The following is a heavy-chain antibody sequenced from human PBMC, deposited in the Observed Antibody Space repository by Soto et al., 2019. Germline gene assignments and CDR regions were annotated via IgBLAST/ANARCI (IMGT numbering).Heavy chain of an antibody. CDR1: GFTFSSYA. J-gene: IGHJ4*02. V-gene: IGHV3-30-3*01. Sequence: GGSLRLSCAASGFTFSSYAMHWVRQAPGKGLEWVALISYDGSDKDYADSVKGRFTISRDNSRNTLFLQMNSLRAEDTAVYYCARGRASDCPGCTQDYWGQGTLVTVSS. CDR3: ARGRASDCPGCTQDY. CDR2: ISYDGSDK. D-gene: IGHD2-21*02.